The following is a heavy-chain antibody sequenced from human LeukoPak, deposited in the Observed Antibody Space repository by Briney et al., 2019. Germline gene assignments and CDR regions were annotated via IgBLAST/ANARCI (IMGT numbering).Heavy chain of an antibody. CDR3: AKMSGVVWFGELRLPFDY. CDR1: GFTFSSYA. V-gene: IGHV3-23*01. D-gene: IGHD3-10*01. CDR2: ISAGGVSLFSGSGSAT. J-gene: IGHJ4*02. Sequence: PGGSLRLSCVASGFTFSSYAMIWVRQAPGKGLQWVSVISAGGVSLFSGSGSATYYADSVEGRFTISRDNSKNTLYLQMNSLRADDTAVYYCAKMSGVVWFGELRLPFDYWGQGTLVTVSS.